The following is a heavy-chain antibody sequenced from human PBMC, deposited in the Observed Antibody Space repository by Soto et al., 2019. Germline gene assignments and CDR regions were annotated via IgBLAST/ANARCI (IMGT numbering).Heavy chain of an antibody. J-gene: IGHJ3*02. CDR3: ARRLREYSGYGTDAFDI. Sequence: ASVKVSCKASGYTFTSYAMHWVRQAPGQRLEWMGWINAGNGNTKYSQKFQGRVTITRDTSASTAYMELSSLRSEDTAVYYCARRLREYSGYGTDAFDIWGQGTMVTVSS. CDR1: GYTFTSYA. V-gene: IGHV1-3*01. D-gene: IGHD5-12*01. CDR2: INAGNGNT.